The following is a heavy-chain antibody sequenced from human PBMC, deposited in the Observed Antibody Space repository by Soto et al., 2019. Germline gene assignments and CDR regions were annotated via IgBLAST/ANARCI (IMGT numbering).Heavy chain of an antibody. CDR3: ARDSAIEGAFDI. Sequence: SETLSLTCGVSGDTISTGGYSWAWIRQPPGKALEWIGYIYYSGSTYYNPSLKSRVTISVDTSKNQFSLKLSSVTAADTAVYYCARDSAIEGAFDIWGQGIMVTVSS. J-gene: IGHJ3*02. D-gene: IGHD3-22*01. CDR1: GDTISTGGYS. V-gene: IGHV4-31*11. CDR2: IYYSGST.